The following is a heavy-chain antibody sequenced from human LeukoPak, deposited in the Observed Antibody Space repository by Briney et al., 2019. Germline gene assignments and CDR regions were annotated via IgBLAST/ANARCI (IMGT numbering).Heavy chain of an antibody. J-gene: IGHJ4*02. CDR1: GYTFTDYY. CDR3: ARDYGVGSTAFDYF. V-gene: IGHV1-69*13. D-gene: IGHD1-26*01. Sequence: AASVKVSCKTSGYTFTDYYMHWVRQAPGQGLEWMGGIIPVFNSPNYAQKFLGRLTITADESTRTAYMELSSLRSEDTAVYYCARDYGVGSTAFDYFWGQGTLVTVSS. CDR2: IIPVFNSP.